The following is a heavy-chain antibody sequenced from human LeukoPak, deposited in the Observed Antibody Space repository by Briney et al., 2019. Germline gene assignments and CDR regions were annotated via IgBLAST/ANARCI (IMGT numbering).Heavy chain of an antibody. V-gene: IGHV1-8*01. CDR1: GLTFTRYD. CDR3: TSNRPRRFRALDY. CDR2: MNPNSGNT. D-gene: IGHD3-10*01. Sequence: ASVKVSCKASGLTFTRYDINWVRQAPEQGLEWMGWMNPNSGNTGYAQRFQGRVTMTRDTYISTAFMELRSLTTEDTAVYFCTSNRPRRFRALDYWGQGTLVTVSS. J-gene: IGHJ4*02.